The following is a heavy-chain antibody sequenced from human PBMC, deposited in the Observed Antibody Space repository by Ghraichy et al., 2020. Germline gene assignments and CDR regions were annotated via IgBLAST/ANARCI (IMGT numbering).Heavy chain of an antibody. Sequence: GGSLRLSCSASGFTFSSYAMHWVRQAPGKGLEYVSAISSNGGSTYYADSVKGRFTISRDNSKNTLYLQMSSLRAEDTAVYYCVKGGVESGYDSGDSGSYYWYFDLWGRGTLVTVSS. V-gene: IGHV3-64D*06. CDR3: VKGGVESGYDSGDSGSYYWYFDL. D-gene: IGHD1-26*01. CDR1: GFTFSSYA. J-gene: IGHJ2*01. CDR2: ISSNGGST.